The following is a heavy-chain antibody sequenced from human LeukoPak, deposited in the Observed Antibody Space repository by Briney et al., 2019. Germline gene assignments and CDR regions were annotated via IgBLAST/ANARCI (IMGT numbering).Heavy chain of an antibody. Sequence: PSETLSLTCTVSGGSISSGDYYWSWIRQPPGKGLEWIGYIYYSGSTYYNPSLKSRVTISVDTSKNQFSLKLSSVTAADTAVYYCARAQPTHVLLWFGELSQNWFDPWGQGTLVTVSS. CDR1: GGSISSGDYY. V-gene: IGHV4-30-4*01. CDR2: IYYSGST. D-gene: IGHD3-10*01. CDR3: ARAQPTHVLLWFGELSQNWFDP. J-gene: IGHJ5*02.